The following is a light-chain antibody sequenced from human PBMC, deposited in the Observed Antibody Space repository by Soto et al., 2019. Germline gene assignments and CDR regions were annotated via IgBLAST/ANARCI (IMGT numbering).Light chain of an antibody. CDR3: QQYNNWPPGT. Sequence: EIVMTQSPATPSVSPGERATLSCRAGQSVSSNLAWYQQKPGQAPRLLIYGASTRATGIPARFSGSGSGTEFTLTISSLQSEDFSVYYCQQYNNWPPGTFGQGTKVDIK. V-gene: IGKV3-15*01. CDR2: GAS. J-gene: IGKJ1*01. CDR1: QSVSSN.